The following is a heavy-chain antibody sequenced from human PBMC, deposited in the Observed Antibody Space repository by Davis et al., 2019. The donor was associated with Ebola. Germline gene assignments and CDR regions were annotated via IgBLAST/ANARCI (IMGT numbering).Heavy chain of an antibody. Sequence: SGPTLVKPTQTLTLTCSFSVFSLSSSGVGVAWFRQHPGKALEWLALIYGDDDKRYRPSLKTRLTITKDTSKNQVVLTLPNMDSVDTATYYCAHLHCTSAACCYDYWGQGTLVTVSS. D-gene: IGHD2-2*01. V-gene: IGHV2-5*02. CDR1: VFSLSSSGVG. CDR2: IYGDDDK. J-gene: IGHJ4*02. CDR3: AHLHCTSAACCYDY.